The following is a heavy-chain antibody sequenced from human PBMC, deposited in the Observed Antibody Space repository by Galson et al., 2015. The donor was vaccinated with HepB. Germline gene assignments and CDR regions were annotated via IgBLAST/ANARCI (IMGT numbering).Heavy chain of an antibody. CDR3: ARGGLAGSNGAYGMDV. J-gene: IGHJ6*02. CDR1: GFTVSSKY. D-gene: IGHD2-8*01. Sequence: SLRLSCAASGFTVSSKYMTWVRQAPGKGLEWVSVIYSGGTTNYADSVKGRFSISRDNSKNTVNLQMNSLRVEDTAVYYCARGGLAGSNGAYGMDVWGRGTTVTVSS. V-gene: IGHV3-53*01. CDR2: IYSGGTT.